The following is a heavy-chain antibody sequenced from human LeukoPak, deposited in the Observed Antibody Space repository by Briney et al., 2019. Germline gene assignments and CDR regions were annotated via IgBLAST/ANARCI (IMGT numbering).Heavy chain of an antibody. CDR1: GYGFTSYW. J-gene: IGHJ4*02. CDR2: IYGADYTT. V-gene: IGHV5-51*01. D-gene: IGHD1-7*01. CDR3: ARRPAGTRTFDY. Sequence: GESLKISCKGSGYGFTSYWIGWVRQMPGKGLEWMGVIYGADYTTIYSPPFHGQITISADKSISTAYPQWTSLKASDTAMYYCARRPAGTRTFDYWGQGALVTVSS.